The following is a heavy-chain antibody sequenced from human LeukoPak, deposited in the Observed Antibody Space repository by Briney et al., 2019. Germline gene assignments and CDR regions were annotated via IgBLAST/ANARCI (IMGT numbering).Heavy chain of an antibody. V-gene: IGHV4-39*01. Sequence: SETLSLTCTVSGGSISSYYWGWIRQPPGKGLEWIGSIYYSGSTYYNPSLKSRVTISVDTSKNQFSLKLSSVTAADTAVYYCARQVEQWLVNYWGQGTLVTVSS. D-gene: IGHD6-19*01. CDR1: GGSISSYY. J-gene: IGHJ4*02. CDR3: ARQVEQWLVNY. CDR2: IYYSGST.